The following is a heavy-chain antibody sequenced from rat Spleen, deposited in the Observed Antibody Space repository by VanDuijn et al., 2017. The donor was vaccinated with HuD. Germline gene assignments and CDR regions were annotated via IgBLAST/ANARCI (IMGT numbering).Heavy chain of an antibody. CDR1: GFTFSDYY. V-gene: IGHV5-22*01. CDR2: ISYEGSSI. Sequence: EVQLVESGGGLVQPGRSMKLSCAASGFTFSDYYMAWVRQAPKRGLEWVASISYEGSSIYYGDSVKGRFTISRDNAKSTLHLQMNSLRSEDTATYFWARREYNNYVYYFDYWGQGVMVTVSS. J-gene: IGHJ2*01. CDR3: ARREYNNYVYYFDY. D-gene: IGHD1-10*01.